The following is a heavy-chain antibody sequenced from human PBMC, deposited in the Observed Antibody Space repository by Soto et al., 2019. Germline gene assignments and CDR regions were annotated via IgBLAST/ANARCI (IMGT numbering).Heavy chain of an antibody. CDR2: ISAYNGNT. CDR3: AREDPAPDYYYGMDV. J-gene: IGHJ6*02. V-gene: IGHV1-18*01. CDR1: GYSFTTYG. Sequence: QVQLVQSGGEVKKPGASVKVSCKTSGYSFTTYGISWVRQAPGQGLEWMGWISAYNGNTNYAQKLQGRGTMITNTSTSTAYMELRSLRADDTAVYYCAREDPAPDYYYGMDVWVQGSTVTVSS.